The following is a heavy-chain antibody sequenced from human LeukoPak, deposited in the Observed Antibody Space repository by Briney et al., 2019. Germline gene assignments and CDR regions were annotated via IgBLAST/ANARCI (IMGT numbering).Heavy chain of an antibody. CDR3: ARGVRRPPSSSGYYYFDY. Sequence: ASVNVSCKASGYTFTSYDINWVRQATGQGLEWMGWMNPNSGNTGYAQKFQGRVTMTRNTSISTAYMELSSLRSEDTAVYYCARGVRRPPSSSGYYYFDYWGQGTLVTVSS. CDR2: MNPNSGNT. D-gene: IGHD3-22*01. CDR1: GYTFTSYD. V-gene: IGHV1-8*01. J-gene: IGHJ4*02.